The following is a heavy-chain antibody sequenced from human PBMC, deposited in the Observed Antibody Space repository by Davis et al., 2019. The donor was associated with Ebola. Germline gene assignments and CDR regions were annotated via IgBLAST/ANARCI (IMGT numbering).Heavy chain of an antibody. V-gene: IGHV3-74*01. CDR3: AKDGLLWYAFDI. D-gene: IGHD3-10*01. CDR2: ISSDGGIT. Sequence: PGGSLRLSCAASGFTFSRYWMHWVRQAPGKGLVYVSRISSDGGITSYAASVKGRFTISRDNSKDTLYLQMNSLRAEDTAVYYCAKDGLLWYAFDIWGQGTMVTVSS. J-gene: IGHJ3*02. CDR1: GFTFSRYW.